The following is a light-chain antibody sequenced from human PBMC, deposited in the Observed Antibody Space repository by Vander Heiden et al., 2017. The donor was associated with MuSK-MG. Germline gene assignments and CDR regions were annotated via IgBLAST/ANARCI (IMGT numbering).Light chain of an antibody. CDR2: DGY. CDR3: QQNM. CDR1: QSVSSSY. J-gene: IGKJ1*01. Sequence: EIVLTQSPGTLSLSPGERATLSCRASQSVSSSYVAGYQQKPGQAPRLLIYDGYTRANGIKDRFSGSGSGTDCTLTISRLEPEDFALDDCQQNMFGQGTKVEIK. V-gene: IGKV3-20*01.